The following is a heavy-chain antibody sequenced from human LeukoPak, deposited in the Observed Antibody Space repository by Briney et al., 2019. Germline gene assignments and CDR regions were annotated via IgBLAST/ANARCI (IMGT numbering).Heavy chain of an antibody. CDR2: IYYSGST. V-gene: IGHV4-39*07. Sequence: PSETLSLICTVSGGSISSSSYYWGWIRQPPGKGLEWIGSIYYSGSTYYNPSLKSRVTISVDTSKNQFSLKLSSVTAADTAVYYCARVLPAAICWFDPWGQGTLVTVYS. CDR3: ARVLPAAICWFDP. CDR1: GGSISSSSYY. D-gene: IGHD2-2*01. J-gene: IGHJ5*02.